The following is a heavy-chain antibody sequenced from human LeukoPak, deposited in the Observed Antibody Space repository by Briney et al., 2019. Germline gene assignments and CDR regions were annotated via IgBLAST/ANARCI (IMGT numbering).Heavy chain of an antibody. CDR1: GFIVSNNY. V-gene: IGHV3-66*02. J-gene: IGHJ4*02. D-gene: IGHD3-22*01. CDR3: ATHHYDSSGYYSPDY. Sequence: GSLRLSCVASGFIVSNNYLNWVRQAPGKGLEWLSIIYVDNNVYYADSVKGRFTISRDNSKNTLYLQMNSLRAEDTAVYYCATHHYDSSGYYSPDYWGQGTLVTVSS. CDR2: IYVDNNV.